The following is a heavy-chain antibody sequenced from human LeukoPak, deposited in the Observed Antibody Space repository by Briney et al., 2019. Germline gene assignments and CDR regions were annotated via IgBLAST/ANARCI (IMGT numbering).Heavy chain of an antibody. CDR3: ARDLPLYCSGGSCYSAY. D-gene: IGHD2-15*01. Sequence: GGSLRLSCAASGFTFSSYWMSWVRQAPGKGLEWVANIKQDGSEKYYVDSVKGRFTISRDNAKSSLYLQMNSLRAEDTAVYYCARDLPLYCSGGSCYSAYWGQGTLVTVSS. V-gene: IGHV3-7*04. CDR2: IKQDGSEK. J-gene: IGHJ4*02. CDR1: GFTFSSYW.